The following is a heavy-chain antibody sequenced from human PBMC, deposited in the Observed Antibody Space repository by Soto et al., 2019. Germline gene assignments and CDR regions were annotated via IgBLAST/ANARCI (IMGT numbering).Heavy chain of an antibody. J-gene: IGHJ4*02. CDR1: GGSISSNDW. V-gene: IGHV4-4*02. CDR2: TFHSGST. CDR3: ARTYQYDSSGYLYYFDY. D-gene: IGHD3-22*01. Sequence: QVQLQESGPGLVKPSGTLSLTCAVSGGSISSNDWWTWVRQPPGKGLEWIADTFHSGSTNYNPSRLRRCIISVDNSKKQFSLKWRSVTAADPCVYYCARTYQYDSSGYLYYFDYWGQGTLVTVSS.